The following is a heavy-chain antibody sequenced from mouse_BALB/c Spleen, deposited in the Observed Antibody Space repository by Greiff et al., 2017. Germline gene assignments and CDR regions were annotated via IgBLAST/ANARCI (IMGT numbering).Heavy chain of an antibody. V-gene: IGHV1-9*01. CDR2: ILPGSGST. CDR1: GYTFSSYW. J-gene: IGHJ4*01. CDR3: ARRGRGYAMDY. Sequence: QVQLKQSGAELMKPGASVKISCKATGYTFSSYWIEWVKQRPGHGLEWIGEILPGSGSTNYNEKFKGKATFTADTSSNTAYMQLSSLTSEDSAVYYCARRGRGYAMDYWGQGTSVTVSS.